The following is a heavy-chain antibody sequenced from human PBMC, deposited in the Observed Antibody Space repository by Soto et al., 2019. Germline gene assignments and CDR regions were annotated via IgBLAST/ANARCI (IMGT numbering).Heavy chain of an antibody. CDR2: VHYSGTT. CDR3: ARQSSGWFDP. D-gene: IGHD6-19*01. J-gene: IGHJ5*02. CDR1: GGSISSYY. V-gene: IGHV4-59*08. Sequence: QVQLQESGPGLVKPSETLSLTCTVSGGSISSYYWSWIRQSPGKGLEWIAYVHYSGTTNYNPSLQSRVTISVDTSKKQFSLTLTSVSAADPALYYCARQSSGWFDPWGQGTLVTVSS.